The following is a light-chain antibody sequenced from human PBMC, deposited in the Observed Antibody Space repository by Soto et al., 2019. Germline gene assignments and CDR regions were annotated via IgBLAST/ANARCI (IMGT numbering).Light chain of an antibody. CDR2: AAS. Sequence: DIQMTQSPSSLSASVGDRVTITCRASQIISSYLNWYQQKPGKAPKLLIYAASSLHSGVPSRFSGSGSGTDFTLTIVNLQPEDFATYFWQQSFSTPFTFGPGTKVDI. V-gene: IGKV1-39*01. J-gene: IGKJ3*01. CDR1: QIISSY. CDR3: QQSFSTPFT.